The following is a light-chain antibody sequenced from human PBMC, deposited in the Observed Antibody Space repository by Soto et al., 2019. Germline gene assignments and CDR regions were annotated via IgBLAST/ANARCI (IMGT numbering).Light chain of an antibody. V-gene: IGKV3-20*01. CDR2: GAS. CDR3: QQYNKWPLT. J-gene: IGKJ1*01. Sequence: IVLTKSPGTLSLYPGERATLSCRASQSVSSSYLAWYQQKPGQAPRLLIYGASSRATGIPDRFSGSGSGTDFTLTISSLQSEDFTVYYCQQYNKWPLTFGQGTKVDI. CDR1: QSVSSSY.